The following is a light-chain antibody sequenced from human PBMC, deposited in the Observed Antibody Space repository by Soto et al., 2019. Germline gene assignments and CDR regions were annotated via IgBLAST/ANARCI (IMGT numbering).Light chain of an antibody. CDR3: MQNVAAPWT. J-gene: IGKJ1*01. Sequence: DIVLTQTPLSLSVTPGQPASISCKSSQSLVFSDGKTYFYWYLQKPGQPPHLLIYAVSNRFSGVPDRFSGSGSGTDFTLRISRVEAEDVGIYYCMQNVAAPWTFGQGTKVEI. V-gene: IGKV2D-29*01. CDR2: AVS. CDR1: QSLVFSDGKTY.